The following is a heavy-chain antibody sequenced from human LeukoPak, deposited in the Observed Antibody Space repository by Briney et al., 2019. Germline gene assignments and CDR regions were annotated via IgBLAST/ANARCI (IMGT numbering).Heavy chain of an antibody. D-gene: IGHD5-12*01. CDR3: ARGGQWLRPFDY. J-gene: IGHJ4*02. CDR1: GYPISSGYY. V-gene: IGHV4-38-2*01. CDR2: INHSGST. Sequence: SETLSLTCAVSGYPISSGYYWGWIRQPPGKGLEWIGEINHSGSTNYNPSLKSRVTISVDTSKNQFSLKLSSVTAADTAVYYCARGGQWLRPFDYWGQGTLVTVSS.